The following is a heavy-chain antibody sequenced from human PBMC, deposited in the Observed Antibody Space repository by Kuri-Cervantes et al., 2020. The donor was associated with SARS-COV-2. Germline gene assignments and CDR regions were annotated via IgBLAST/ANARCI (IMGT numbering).Heavy chain of an antibody. D-gene: IGHD4-11*01. J-gene: IGHJ1*01. CDR1: GFTFSTYW. CDR2: SSNKVYRYTT. Sequence: GGSLRLSCAASGFTFSTYWMHWVRRDPGKGLEWVGRSSNKVYRYTTEYATSVKGRFTISRDFSKNSLSLQMDSLTTEDTAVYYCARSLTTTYSFWGQGTLVTVSS. V-gene: IGHV3-72*01. CDR3: ARSLTTTYSF.